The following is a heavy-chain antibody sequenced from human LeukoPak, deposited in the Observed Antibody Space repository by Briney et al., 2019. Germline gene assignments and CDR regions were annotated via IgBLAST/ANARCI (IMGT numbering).Heavy chain of an antibody. CDR3: PRTKNYYDSSGYYYGGFDY. CDR1: GGTFSSYA. V-gene: IGHV1-69*05. D-gene: IGHD3-22*01. J-gene: IGHJ4*02. Sequence: ASVKVSCKASGGTFSSYAISWVRQAPGQGLEWMGGIIPIFGTANYAQKFQGRVTITTDESTSTAYMELSSLRSEDTAVYYCPRTKNYYDSSGYYYGGFDYWGQGTLVTVSS. CDR2: IIPIFGTA.